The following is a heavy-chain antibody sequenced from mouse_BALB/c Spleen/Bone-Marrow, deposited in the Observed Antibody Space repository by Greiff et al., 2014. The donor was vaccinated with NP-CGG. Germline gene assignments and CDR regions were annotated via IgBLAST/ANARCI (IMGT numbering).Heavy chain of an antibody. V-gene: IGHV5-17*02. D-gene: IGHD4-1*01. J-gene: IGHJ1*01. CDR3: ARGGNWDDFDV. Sequence: DVQLVESGGGLVQPGGSRKLSCAASGFTFSSFGMHWVRQAPERGLEWVAYISSGSTSIFYSDTVRGRFTISRDNPKNTLFLQMTRRTSEDTAMYYCARGGNWDDFDVWGAGTTVTVSS. CDR1: GFTFSSFG. CDR2: ISSGSTSI.